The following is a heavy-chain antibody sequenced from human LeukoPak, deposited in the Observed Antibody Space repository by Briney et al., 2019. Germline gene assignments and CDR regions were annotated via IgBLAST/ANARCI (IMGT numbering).Heavy chain of an antibody. CDR3: ARGSGQQLVWGY. CDR1: GGTFSSYA. D-gene: IGHD6-13*01. V-gene: IGHV1-18*01. Sequence: ASVKVSCKASGGTFSSYAISWVRQAPGQGLEWMGWISAYNGNTNYAQKLQGRVTMTTDTSTSTAYMELRSLRSDDTAVYYCARGSGQQLVWGYWGQGTLVTISS. CDR2: ISAYNGNT. J-gene: IGHJ4*02.